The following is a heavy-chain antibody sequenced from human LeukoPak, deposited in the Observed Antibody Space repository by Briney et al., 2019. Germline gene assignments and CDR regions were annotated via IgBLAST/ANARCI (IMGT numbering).Heavy chain of an antibody. J-gene: IGHJ4*02. D-gene: IGHD3-3*01. Sequence: GGSLRLSCAASGFTFSSYSMIWVRQAPGKGLEWVSSISSSSSYIYCADSVKGRFTISRDNAKNSLYLQMNSLRAEDTAVYYCAKDLSKGLLYRRGMYYFDYWGQGTLVTVSS. V-gene: IGHV3-21*01. CDR1: GFTFSSYS. CDR2: ISSSSSYI. CDR3: AKDLSKGLLYRRGMYYFDY.